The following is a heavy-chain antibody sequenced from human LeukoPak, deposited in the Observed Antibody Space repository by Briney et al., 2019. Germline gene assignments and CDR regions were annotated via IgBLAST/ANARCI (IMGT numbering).Heavy chain of an antibody. Sequence: GRSLRLSCAASGFTFSSYAMHWVRQAPGKGLEWVAVISYDGSNKYYADSVKGRFTISRDNSKNTLYLQMNSLRAEDTAVYYCASPSHMAVAGTSSEYFQHWGQGTLVTVSS. V-gene: IGHV3-30*04. CDR3: ASPSHMAVAGTSSEYFQH. CDR2: ISYDGSNK. CDR1: GFTFSSYA. J-gene: IGHJ1*01. D-gene: IGHD6-19*01.